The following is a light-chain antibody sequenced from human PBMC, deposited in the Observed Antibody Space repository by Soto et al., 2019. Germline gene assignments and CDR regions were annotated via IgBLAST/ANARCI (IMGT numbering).Light chain of an antibody. CDR2: GAS. CDR1: QSVSSSY. J-gene: IGKJ1*01. CDR3: QQYGSSPL. V-gene: IGKV3-20*01. Sequence: IVLTPSPGTLSLSPGERGTLSCRASQSVSSSYLAWYQQKPGQAPRLLIYGASSRATGIPDRFSGSGSGTAFTLTISRLEPEDFAVYYCQQYGSSPLFGQGTKVDIK.